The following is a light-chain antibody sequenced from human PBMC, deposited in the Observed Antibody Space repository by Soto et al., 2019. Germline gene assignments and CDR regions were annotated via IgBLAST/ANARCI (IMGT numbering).Light chain of an antibody. CDR1: NSNIGAGYD. CDR2: GNN. V-gene: IGLV1-40*01. Sequence: QSVLTQPPSVSGAPGQRVTISCTGSNSNIGAGYDVHWYQQLPGTAPKLLIYGNNNRPSGVPERFSGSRSGTSASLAITGLQAEDEADYYCQSYDSSLSGPDVFGTGTKLTVL. CDR3: QSYDSSLSGPDV. J-gene: IGLJ1*01.